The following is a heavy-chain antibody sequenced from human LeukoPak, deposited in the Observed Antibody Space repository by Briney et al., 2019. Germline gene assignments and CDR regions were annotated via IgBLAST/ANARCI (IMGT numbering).Heavy chain of an antibody. J-gene: IGHJ6*02. CDR2: IYSGGST. D-gene: IGHD4-11*01. Sequence: GGSLRLSCAASGFTVSSNYMSWVRQAPGKGLEWVSVIYSGGSTYYADSVKGRFTISRDNSKNTLYLQMNSLRAEDTAVYYCARDDLTTVNGFYYYYGMDVWGQGTTVTVSS. CDR1: GFTVSSNY. CDR3: ARDDLTTVNGFYYYYGMDV. V-gene: IGHV3-66*01.